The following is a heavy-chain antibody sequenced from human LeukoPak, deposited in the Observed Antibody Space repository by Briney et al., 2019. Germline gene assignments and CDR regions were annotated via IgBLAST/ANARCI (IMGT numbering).Heavy chain of an antibody. D-gene: IGHD5-24*01. J-gene: IGHJ4*02. CDR1: GFTFSSYA. CDR3: AKVQEMATILPPFHY. V-gene: IGHV3-23*01. CDR2: ISGSGGTI. Sequence: GGSLRLSCAASGFTFSSYAMSWVRQAPGKGLQWVSAISGSGGTIYYADSVKGRFTISRDNSKSTLYLQMNSLRAEDTAVCYCAKVQEMATILPPFHYWGQGTLVTVSS.